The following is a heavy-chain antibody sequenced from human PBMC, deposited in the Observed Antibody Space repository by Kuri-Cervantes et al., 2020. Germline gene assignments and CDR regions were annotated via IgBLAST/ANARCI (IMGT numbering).Heavy chain of an antibody. Sequence: GGSLRLSCAASGFTFSSYSMNWVRQAPGKGLEWVSSISSSSTYTYYTDSVKGRFTISRDNARNSLFLQMNSLRDEDTAVYYCTTDLNSGFREPNVDYWGQGTLVTVSS. J-gene: IGHJ4*02. CDR1: GFTFSSYS. D-gene: IGHD3-10*01. V-gene: IGHV3-21*01. CDR3: TTDLNSGFREPNVDY. CDR2: ISSSSTYT.